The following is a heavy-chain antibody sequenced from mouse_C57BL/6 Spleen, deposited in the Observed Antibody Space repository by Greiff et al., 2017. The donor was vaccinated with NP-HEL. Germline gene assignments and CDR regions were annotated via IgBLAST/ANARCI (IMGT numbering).Heavy chain of an antibody. CDR1: GFNIKDDY. CDR2: IDPENGDT. CDR3: TKEDEGNYVYYAMDY. Sequence: EVQLQQSGAELVRPGASVKLSCTASGFNIKDDYMHWVKQRPEQGLEWIGWIDPENGDTEYASKFQGKATITADTSSNTAYLQLSSLTSEDTAVYYCTKEDEGNYVYYAMDYWGQGTSVTVSS. D-gene: IGHD2-1*01. J-gene: IGHJ4*01. V-gene: IGHV14-4*01.